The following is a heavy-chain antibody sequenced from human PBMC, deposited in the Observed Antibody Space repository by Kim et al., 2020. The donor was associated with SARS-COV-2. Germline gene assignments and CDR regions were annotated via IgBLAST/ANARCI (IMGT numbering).Heavy chain of an antibody. CDR3: TTAPEGGSYFGY. Sequence: DYAAPVKGRFTISRDDSKNTLYLQMNSLKTEDTAVYYCTTAPEGGSYFGYWGQGTLVTVSS. J-gene: IGHJ4*02. D-gene: IGHD1-26*01. V-gene: IGHV3-15*01.